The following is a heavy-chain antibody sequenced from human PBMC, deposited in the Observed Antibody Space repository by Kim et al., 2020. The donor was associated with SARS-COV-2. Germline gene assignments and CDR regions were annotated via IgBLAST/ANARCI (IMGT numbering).Heavy chain of an antibody. CDR2: IYSGGST. CDR1: GFTVSSNY. J-gene: IGHJ4*02. Sequence: GGSLRLSCAASGFTVSSNYMSWVRQAPGKGLEWVSVIYSGGSTYYADSVKGRFTISRDNSKNTLYLQMNSLRAEDTAVYYCASMGLREQQPSPYYFDYWGQGTLVTVSS. CDR3: ASMGLREQQPSPYYFDY. D-gene: IGHD6-13*01. V-gene: IGHV3-66*01.